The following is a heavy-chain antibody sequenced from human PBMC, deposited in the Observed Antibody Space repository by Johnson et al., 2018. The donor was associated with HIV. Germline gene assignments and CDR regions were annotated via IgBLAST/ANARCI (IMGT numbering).Heavy chain of an antibody. D-gene: IGHD1-26*01. J-gene: IGHJ3*01. CDR2: INWNGGSI. Sequence: VQLVESGGGVLRPGGSLRLSCAASGFTFNNYAMTWVRQPPGKGLEWVSGINWNGGSIDYADSVKGRFSISRDNAKHSVYVQLNSLRAKETAVCYCSRRDSGSLSFDLWCQWTMVTVSS. CDR1: GFTFNNYA. CDR3: SRRDSGSLSFDL. V-gene: IGHV3-20*04.